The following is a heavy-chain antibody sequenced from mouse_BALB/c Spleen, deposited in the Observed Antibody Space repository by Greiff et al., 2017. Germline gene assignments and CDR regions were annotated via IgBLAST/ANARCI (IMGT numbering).Heavy chain of an antibody. D-gene: IGHD1-1*01. CDR3: AVESDYGNRFYAMGY. V-gene: IGHV1-63*02. Sequence: QVQLQQSGAELVRPGTSVKISCKASGYTFTNYWLGWVKQRPGHGLEWIGDIYPGGGYTNYNEKFKGKATLTADTSSSTASMQLNSLTSEDSAVYFCAVESDYGNRFYAMGYWGQGTSVTVSS. CDR2: IYPGGGYT. J-gene: IGHJ4*01. CDR1: GYTFTNYW.